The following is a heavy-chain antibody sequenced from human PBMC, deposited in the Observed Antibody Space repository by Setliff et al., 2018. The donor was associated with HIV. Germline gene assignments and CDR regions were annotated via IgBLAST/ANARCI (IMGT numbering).Heavy chain of an antibody. CDR3: AKGSGFHDY. Sequence: GGSLRLSCAASEFTFSVYAMSWLRQAPGKGLEWVSGISGSGSSTYYADSVEGRFTISRDTSTNTLYLQMHSLRADDTAVYYCAKGSGFHDYWGQGTRVNVSS. CDR1: EFTFSVYA. J-gene: IGHJ4*02. CDR2: ISGSGSST. V-gene: IGHV3-23*01. D-gene: IGHD6-19*01.